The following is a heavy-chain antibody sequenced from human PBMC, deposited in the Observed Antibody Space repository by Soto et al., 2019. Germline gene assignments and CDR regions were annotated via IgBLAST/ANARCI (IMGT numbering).Heavy chain of an antibody. J-gene: IGHJ4*02. CDR2: ISGSGGST. CDR3: AKDQGSSWYEIDY. D-gene: IGHD6-13*01. Sequence: EVQLLESGGGLVQPGGSLRLSCAASGFTFSNYAVTWVRQAPGKGLEWVSTISGSGGSTYYADSVKGRFTISRDNFKNTVYLQMSSLRAEDTAVYYCAKDQGSSWYEIDYWGQGTLVTVSS. CDR1: GFTFSNYA. V-gene: IGHV3-23*01.